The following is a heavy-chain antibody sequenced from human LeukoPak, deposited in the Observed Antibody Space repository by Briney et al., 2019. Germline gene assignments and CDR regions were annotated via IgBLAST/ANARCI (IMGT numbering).Heavy chain of an antibody. D-gene: IGHD1-26*01. J-gene: IGHJ6*02. Sequence: PGGSLRLSCAASGFTFTSYAMHWVRQAPGQRLEWMGWINAGNGNTKYSQKFQGRVTITRDTSASTAYMELSSLRSEDTAVYYCAREEGATRYLGYYYYGMDVRGQGTTVTVSS. CDR1: GFTFTSYA. CDR3: AREEGATRYLGYYYYGMDV. CDR2: INAGNGNT. V-gene: IGHV1-3*01.